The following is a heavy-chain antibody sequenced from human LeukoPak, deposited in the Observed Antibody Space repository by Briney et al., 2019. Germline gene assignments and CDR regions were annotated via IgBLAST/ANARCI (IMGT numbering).Heavy chain of an antibody. Sequence: ASVKVSCKASGYTFSGYYMHWVRQAPGQGLEWMGWINPKSGGTNEAQKFHDRVTMTRDTSISTAYMELSRLRSDDTAVYYCAREDIVATINFDYWGQGTLVTVSS. V-gene: IGHV1-2*02. CDR2: INPKSGGT. CDR3: AREDIVATINFDY. D-gene: IGHD5-12*01. CDR1: GYTFSGYY. J-gene: IGHJ4*02.